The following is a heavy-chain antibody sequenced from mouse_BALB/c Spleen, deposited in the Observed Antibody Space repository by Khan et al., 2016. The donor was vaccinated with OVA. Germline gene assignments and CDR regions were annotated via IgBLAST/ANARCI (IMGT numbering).Heavy chain of an antibody. D-gene: IGHD1-1*01. CDR2: ISGDSNTI. J-gene: IGHJ2*01. Sequence: EVELVESGGGLVQPGGSRKLSCAASGFTFNSYGMHWVRQAPEKGLEWVAYISGDSNTIYYADTVKGRFTLSRDNPKNTLFLQLTSLMSADTAMYYCATSYFYGYYFDYWGPGTTLTVS. CDR3: ATSYFYGYYFDY. CDR1: GFTFNSYG. V-gene: IGHV5-17*02.